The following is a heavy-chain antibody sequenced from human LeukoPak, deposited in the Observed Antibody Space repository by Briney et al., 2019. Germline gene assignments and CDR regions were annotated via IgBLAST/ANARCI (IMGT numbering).Heavy chain of an antibody. CDR1: GGSMNTYY. CDR3: ARFGSRRLVRGYYYYMDV. CDR2: IHYSGST. D-gene: IGHD2-8*02. Sequence: PSETPSLTCTVSGGSMNTYYWTWIRQPPEKGLEWIGHIHYSGSTDYNPSLKSRLTITVDTSKNQFSLRLSSVTAADTGVYYCARFGSRRLVRGYYYYMDVWGKGTTVTVSS. J-gene: IGHJ6*03. V-gene: IGHV4-59*01.